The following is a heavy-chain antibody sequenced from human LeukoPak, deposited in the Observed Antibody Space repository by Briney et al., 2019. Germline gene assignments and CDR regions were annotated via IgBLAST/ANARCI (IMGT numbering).Heavy chain of an antibody. V-gene: IGHV4-61*05. Sequence: PSETLSLTCTVSGGSISSSSYYWGWIRQPPGKGLEWIGYIYYSGSTSYNPSLKSPVSMSIDTSNNQFSLKLSSVTAADTAVYYCARKGVELDYWGQGILVTVSS. D-gene: IGHD1-1*01. J-gene: IGHJ4*02. CDR3: ARKGVELDY. CDR2: IYYSGST. CDR1: GGSISSSSYY.